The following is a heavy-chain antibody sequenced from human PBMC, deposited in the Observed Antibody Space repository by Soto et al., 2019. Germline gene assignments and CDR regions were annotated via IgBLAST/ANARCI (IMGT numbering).Heavy chain of an antibody. CDR1: GYTFTSYA. D-gene: IGHD5-18*01. CDR3: ARGYGYHSGAAHSH. Sequence: ASVKVSCKASGYTFTSYAMHWVRQAPGQRLEWMGWINAGNGNTKYSQKFQGRVTITRDTSASTAYMELSSLRSENTAVYYCARGYGYHSGAAHSHWGQGTLVTSPQ. V-gene: IGHV1-3*01. J-gene: IGHJ4*02. CDR2: INAGNGNT.